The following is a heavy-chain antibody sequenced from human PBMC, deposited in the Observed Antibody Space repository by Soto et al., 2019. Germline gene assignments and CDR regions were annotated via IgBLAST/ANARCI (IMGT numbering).Heavy chain of an antibody. CDR1: GYTFTSSG. Sequence: QVQLVQSGAEVKKPGASVKVSCKXSGYTFTSSGISWVRQAPGQGLEWMGWISGYNDNTNYAQKLQGRVTMTTDTSTSTAYMELRSLRSDDXAXXXXXXXXXXXXXXFXVWGQGTMVTVSS. J-gene: IGHJ3*01. CDR3: XXXXXXXXXXFXV. CDR2: ISGYNDNT. V-gene: IGHV1-18*01.